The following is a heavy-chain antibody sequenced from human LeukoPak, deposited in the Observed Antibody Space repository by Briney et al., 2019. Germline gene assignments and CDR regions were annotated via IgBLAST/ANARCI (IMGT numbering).Heavy chain of an antibody. D-gene: IGHD3-16*01. CDR1: GSSITSVSHY. CDR2: IYYTGST. Sequence: SETLSLTCTISGSSITSVSHYWGWIRQPPGQGLEWIGDIYYTGSTYYSPSLRSRVTMSVHTSENQFSLRLNSGTAVDTAVYYCARRWGNIVGVTYEHWGQGTLVTVSS. V-gene: IGHV4-39*01. J-gene: IGHJ4*02. CDR3: ARRWGNIVGVTYEH.